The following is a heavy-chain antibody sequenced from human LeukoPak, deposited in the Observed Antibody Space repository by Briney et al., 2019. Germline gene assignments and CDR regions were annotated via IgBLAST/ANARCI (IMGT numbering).Heavy chain of an antibody. Sequence: ASVKVSCKASGYTFTSYYMHWVRQAPGQGLEWMGIINPSGGSTSYAQKFQGRVTMTRDTSTSTVYMELSSLRSDDTAVYYCARDRALGYCSGGSCPAVYNWFDPWGQGTLVTVSS. CDR3: ARDRALGYCSGGSCPAVYNWFDP. D-gene: IGHD2-15*01. CDR2: INPSGGST. J-gene: IGHJ5*02. CDR1: GYTFTSYY. V-gene: IGHV1-46*01.